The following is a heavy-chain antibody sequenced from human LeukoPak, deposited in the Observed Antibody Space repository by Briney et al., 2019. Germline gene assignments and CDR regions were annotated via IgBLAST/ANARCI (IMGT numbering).Heavy chain of an antibody. V-gene: IGHV4-39*01. CDR1: RGSISSSSYY. CDR3: ARPMPYYYDSSGYYYDAFDI. Sequence: NASETLSLACTVSRGSISSSSYYWGWIRQPPGKGLEWIGSIYYTGSTYYNPSLKSRVTISVDTSKDQFSLKLSSVTAADTAVYYCARPMPYYYDSSGYYYDAFDIWGQGTMVTVSS. J-gene: IGHJ3*02. D-gene: IGHD3-22*01. CDR2: IYYTGST.